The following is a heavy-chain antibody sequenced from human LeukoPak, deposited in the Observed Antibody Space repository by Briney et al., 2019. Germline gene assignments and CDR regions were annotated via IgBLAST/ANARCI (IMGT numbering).Heavy chain of an antibody. V-gene: IGHV1-18*01. D-gene: IGHD4-17*01. Sequence: ASVKVSCKASGYTFTSYGISWVRQAPGQGLEWMGWISAYNGNTNYAQKLQGRVTMTTDTSTSTAYMELRSLRSDDTAVYYCAAGSTVKGYYYYYYMDVWGKGTTVTVSS. CDR3: AAGSTVKGYYYYYYMDV. CDR2: ISAYNGNT. J-gene: IGHJ6*03. CDR1: GYTFTSYG.